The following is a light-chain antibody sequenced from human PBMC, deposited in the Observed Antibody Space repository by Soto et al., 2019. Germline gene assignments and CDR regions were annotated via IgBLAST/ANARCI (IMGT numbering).Light chain of an antibody. CDR2: EVY. J-gene: IGLJ3*02. CDR3: ASYAGSNNWGV. CDR1: GNDVGGYNY. V-gene: IGLV2-8*01. Sequence: QSALTQPPSASGSPGQSVTISCTGTGNDVGGYNYVSWYQKYPGKAPKLIIYEVYKRPSGVPDRFSGSKSGNTASLTVSGLQAEDEADYYCASYAGSNNWGVFGGGTKVTVL.